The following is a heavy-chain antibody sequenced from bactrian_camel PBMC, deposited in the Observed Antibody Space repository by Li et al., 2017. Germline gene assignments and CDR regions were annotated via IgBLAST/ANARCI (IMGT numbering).Heavy chain of an antibody. Sequence: VQLVESGGGLVQPGGSVRLSCAASGFTFSSYWTYWVRQAPGKGLEWVSSIGSDGVDTNYAASVKGRSTVSRDNAKNTMYLQMNNLKPGDTAMYYCVRNQWTGWVSFSIFGTWGQGTQVTVS. D-gene: IGHD5*01. CDR1: GFTFSSYW. J-gene: IGHJ6*01. V-gene: IGHV3S6*01. CDR2: IGSDGVDT. CDR3: VRNQWTGWVSFSIFGT.